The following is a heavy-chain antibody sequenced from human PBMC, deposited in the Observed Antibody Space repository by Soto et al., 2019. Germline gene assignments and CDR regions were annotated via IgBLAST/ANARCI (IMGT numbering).Heavy chain of an antibody. CDR2: IYWDGDK. D-gene: IGHD3-3*01. CDR3: AHRATMTIFGLIIDNGIWFDP. V-gene: IGHV2-5*02. J-gene: IGHJ5*02. Sequence: QINLIESGPTLVKPTQTLTLTCTFSGFSLSTSGAAVGWVRQPPGRALEWLALIYWDGDKRYNPSLGNRLTITKDMSMNQVVLTLTNVDPADTATYYCAHRATMTIFGLIIDNGIWFDPWGQGTRVIVSS. CDR1: GFSLSTSGAA.